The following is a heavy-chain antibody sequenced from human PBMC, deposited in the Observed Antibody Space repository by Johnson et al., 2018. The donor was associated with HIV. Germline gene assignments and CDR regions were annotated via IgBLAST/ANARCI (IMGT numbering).Heavy chain of an antibody. Sequence: VQLVESGGGVVRPGGSLKLSCAASGFTFEDHDMSWVRQIPGKGLEWVSGINWNGGSTGYVDSLKGRFTISRDNAKNSLYLRMNGLRAEDTAVHYCAKAGGPYYDFWSGIHAFDIWGQGTMVTVSS. J-gene: IGHJ3*02. CDR2: INWNGGST. D-gene: IGHD3-3*01. V-gene: IGHV3-20*04. CDR1: GFTFEDHD. CDR3: AKAGGPYYDFWSGIHAFDI.